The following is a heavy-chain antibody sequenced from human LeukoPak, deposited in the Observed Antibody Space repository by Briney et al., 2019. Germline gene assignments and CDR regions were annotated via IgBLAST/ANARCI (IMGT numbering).Heavy chain of an antibody. CDR1: EFIFSSYA. CDR3: ARRCGSGGSCHSFDY. J-gene: IGHJ4*02. CDR2: ISGSGAGT. Sequence: GESLRLSCAVSEFIFSSYAIGWVRQAQGKGLEWISCISGSGAGTYYSDSVRGRFTISRDNSKNTLYLQMNSLRAEDTAVYYCARRCGSGGSCHSFDYWGQGTLVTVSS. V-gene: IGHV3-23*01. D-gene: IGHD2-15*01.